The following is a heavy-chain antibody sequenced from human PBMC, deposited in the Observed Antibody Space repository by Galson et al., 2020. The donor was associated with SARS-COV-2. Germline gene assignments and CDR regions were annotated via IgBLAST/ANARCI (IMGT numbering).Heavy chain of an antibody. J-gene: IGHJ6*03. V-gene: IGHV4-34*01. CDR3: ARALREVNMILVVLGYYHYMDV. CDR2: INHGGST. Sequence: SRTLSLTCAVYGGSFSGYYWSWIRQAPGKGLEWIGEINHGGSTRKNPSLKNRVTISVDTSKNQFSLKLNSLSAADAAVYYCARALREVNMILVVLGYYHYMDVWGKGTTVTISS. D-gene: IGHD3-22*01. CDR1: GGSFSGYY.